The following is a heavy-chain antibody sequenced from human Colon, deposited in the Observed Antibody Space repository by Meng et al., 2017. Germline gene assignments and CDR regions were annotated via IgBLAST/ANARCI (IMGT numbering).Heavy chain of an antibody. CDR3: VRDGSYYDFDY. V-gene: IGHV1-2*06. CDR2: IMPSVGDA. Sequence: QVQVVQSGAEVKKPGASVKVSCKSSGYTFIDSHVHWVRQAPGQGLEWMGRIMPSVGDASSAEKFQGRLTLTWDTSIDTAYMDLSSLRSDDSAIYHCVRDGSYYDFDYWGQGTLVTVSS. J-gene: IGHJ4*02. D-gene: IGHD3-10*01. CDR1: GYTFIDSH.